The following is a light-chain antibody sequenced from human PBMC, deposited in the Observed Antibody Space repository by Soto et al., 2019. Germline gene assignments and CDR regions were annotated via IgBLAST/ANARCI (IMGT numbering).Light chain of an antibody. CDR2: GAS. Sequence: EIVMTQSPATPSVSPGERVTLSCRASQSVSSILAWYQQKPGQPPRLLIYGASTRAAGIPARFSGSGSGTEFTLTISSLQSEDFAVYYCQQYNNWPRTFGQGTKVDI. CDR3: QQYNNWPRT. CDR1: QSVSSI. V-gene: IGKV3-15*01. J-gene: IGKJ1*01.